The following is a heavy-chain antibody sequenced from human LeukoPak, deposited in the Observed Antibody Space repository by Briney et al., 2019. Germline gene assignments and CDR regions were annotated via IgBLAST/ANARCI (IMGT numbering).Heavy chain of an antibody. CDR2: IKQDGSEK. J-gene: IGHJ4*02. Sequence: GGSLTLSCAASGFTFSSYWMSWVRQAPGKGLEWVAHIKQDGSEKYYVDSVKGRFTISRDNAKNSLYLQMNSLRAEDTAVYYCAREAGYNFWSGYYTDSRDYFDYWGQGTLVTVSS. CDR3: AREAGYNFWSGYYTDSRDYFDY. D-gene: IGHD3-3*01. CDR1: GFTFSSYW. V-gene: IGHV3-7*01.